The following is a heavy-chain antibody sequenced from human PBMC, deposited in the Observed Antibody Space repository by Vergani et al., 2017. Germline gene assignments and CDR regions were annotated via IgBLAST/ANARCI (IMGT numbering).Heavy chain of an antibody. CDR1: GYTFTGYY. Sequence: QVQLVQSGAEVKKPGASVKVSCKASGYTFTGYYMHWVRQAPGQGLEWMGWINPNSGGTNYAQKFQGRVTMTRDTSTSTVYMELSSLRSEDTAVYYCARAGGIAARPRFDYWGQGTLVTVSS. CDR3: ARAGGIAARPRFDY. D-gene: IGHD6-6*01. J-gene: IGHJ4*02. CDR2: INPNSGGT. V-gene: IGHV1-2*02.